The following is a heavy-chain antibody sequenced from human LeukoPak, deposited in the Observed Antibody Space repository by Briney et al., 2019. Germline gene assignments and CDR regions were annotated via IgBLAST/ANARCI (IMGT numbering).Heavy chain of an antibody. CDR3: AKALRTVTTLEFDY. D-gene: IGHD4-11*01. CDR1: GFTFSSYA. CDR2: ISGSGGST. J-gene: IGHJ4*02. Sequence: GGSLRLSCAASGFTFSSYAMSWVRQATGKGLEWASAISGSGGSTYYADSVKGRFTISRDNSKNTLYLQMNSLRAEDTAVYYCAKALRTVTTLEFDYWGQGTLVTVSS. V-gene: IGHV3-23*01.